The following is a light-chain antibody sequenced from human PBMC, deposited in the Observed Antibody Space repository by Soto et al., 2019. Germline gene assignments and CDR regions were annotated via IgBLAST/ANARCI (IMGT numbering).Light chain of an antibody. V-gene: IGLV1-40*01. CDR2: GNS. Sequence: QSVLTQPPSVSGAPGQRVTISCTGSSSNIGAGYDVHWYQQLPGTAPKLLIYGNSNRPSGVPDRFSGSKSDYTASLTVSGLQAEDEADYYCCSYAGTTAVFGTGTKVTVL. CDR3: CSYAGTTAV. J-gene: IGLJ1*01. CDR1: SSNIGAGYD.